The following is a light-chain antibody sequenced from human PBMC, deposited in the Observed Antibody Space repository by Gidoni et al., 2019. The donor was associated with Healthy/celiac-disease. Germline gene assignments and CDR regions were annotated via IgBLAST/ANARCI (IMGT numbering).Light chain of an antibody. CDR2: GAS. Sequence: EIVMTQSPATLSVSPGERATLSCRASQSVSSNLAWYQQKPGQAPRLLIYGASTRATGIPARFRGSGSGTEFTLTISSLQSEEFAVYYCQQYNNWPPYTFXQXTKLEIK. CDR1: QSVSSN. V-gene: IGKV3-15*01. CDR3: QQYNNWPPYT. J-gene: IGKJ2*01.